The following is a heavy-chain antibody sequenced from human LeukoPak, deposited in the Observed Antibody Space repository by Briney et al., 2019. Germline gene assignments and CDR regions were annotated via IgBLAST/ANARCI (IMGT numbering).Heavy chain of an antibody. CDR2: INTNTGNP. V-gene: IGHV7-4-1*01. Sequence: GASVKVSCKASGYTFTSYAMNWVRQAPGQGLEWMGWINTNTGNPTYALGFTGRFVFSLDTSVSTAYLQIGSLKAEDTAVYYCARDLTPPLRYFDWLLYPADAFDIWGQGTMVTVSS. CDR3: ARDLTPPLRYFDWLLYPADAFDI. CDR1: GYTFTSYA. J-gene: IGHJ3*02. D-gene: IGHD3-9*01.